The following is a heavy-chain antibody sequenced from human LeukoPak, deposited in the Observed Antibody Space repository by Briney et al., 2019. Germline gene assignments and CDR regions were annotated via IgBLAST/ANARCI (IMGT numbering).Heavy chain of an antibody. CDR1: GFTFSSYE. D-gene: IGHD6-19*01. CDR3: TRNGGWYGIS. CDR2: ISSSTSTI. J-gene: IGHJ4*02. V-gene: IGHV3-48*03. Sequence: PGGSLRLSCAASGFTFSSYEMNWVRQAPGKGLEWVSYISSSTSTIYYADSVKGRFTISRDNAKNSLYLQMNSLRAEDTAVYYCTRNGGWYGISWGQGTLVTVSS.